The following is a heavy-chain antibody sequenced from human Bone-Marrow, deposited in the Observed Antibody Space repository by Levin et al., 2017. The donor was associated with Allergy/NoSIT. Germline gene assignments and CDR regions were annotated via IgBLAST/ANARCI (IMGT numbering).Heavy chain of an antibody. CDR1: GFNFSTYN. Sequence: GESLKISCAASGFNFSTYNMNWVRQTPGKGLEWVSSITRRSDYMYYADSVKGRFIISRDNAKNSLFLQMNSLRVDDTAVYYCAKDRTYGILWNYGMDVWGQGTTVTISS. J-gene: IGHJ6*02. V-gene: IGHV3-21*01. D-gene: IGHD4-17*01. CDR3: AKDRTYGILWNYGMDV. CDR2: ITRRSDYM.